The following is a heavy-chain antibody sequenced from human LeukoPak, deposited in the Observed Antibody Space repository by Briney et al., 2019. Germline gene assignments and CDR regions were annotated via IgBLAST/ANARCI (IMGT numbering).Heavy chain of an antibody. CDR2: IYYSGST. J-gene: IGHJ4*02. CDR3: AGGLQLVRFDY. V-gene: IGHV4-59*08. CDR1: GGSISSYY. D-gene: IGHD6-6*01. Sequence: SETLSLTCTVSGGSISSYYWSWIRQPPGKGLEWIGYIYYSGSTNYNPSLKSRVTISVDTSKTQFSLKLSSVTAADTAVYYCAGGLQLVRFDYWGQGTLVTVSS.